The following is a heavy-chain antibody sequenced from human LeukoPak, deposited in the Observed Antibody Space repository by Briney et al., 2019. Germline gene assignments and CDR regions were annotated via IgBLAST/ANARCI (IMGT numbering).Heavy chain of an antibody. V-gene: IGHV1-46*01. CDR3: ARETSYYYDSSGYYDDY. Sequence: AASVKVSCKASGYTFTSYYMHWVRQAPGQGLEWMGIINPSGGSTSYAQKFQGRVTMTRDMSTSTVYMELSSLRSEDTAVYYCARETSYYYDSSGYYDDYWGQGTLVTVSS. CDR1: GYTFTSYY. J-gene: IGHJ4*02. D-gene: IGHD3-22*01. CDR2: INPSGGST.